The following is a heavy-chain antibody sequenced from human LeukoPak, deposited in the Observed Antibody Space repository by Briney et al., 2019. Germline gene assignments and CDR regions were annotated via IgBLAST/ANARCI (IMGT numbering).Heavy chain of an antibody. V-gene: IGHV4-34*01. CDR1: GESFSGYY. CDR2: INHSGSA. CDR3: ARGRRPSVERQYTGGLNYFDN. D-gene: IGHD6-19*01. Sequence: PSETLSLTCAVYGESFSGYYWSWIRQSPDKGLEWIGQINHSGSAAYNPPLKSRLTISVGSSKNQFSLELASVTAADTAVYYCARGRRPSVERQYTGGLNYFDNWGQ. J-gene: IGHJ4*02.